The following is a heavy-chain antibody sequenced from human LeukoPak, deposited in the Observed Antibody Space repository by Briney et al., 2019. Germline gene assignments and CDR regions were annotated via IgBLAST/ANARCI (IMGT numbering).Heavy chain of an antibody. CDR2: IYYSGST. CDR1: GGSFSGYY. D-gene: IGHD4-17*01. J-gene: IGHJ4*02. V-gene: IGHV4-34*01. CDR3: ASGDYVRSLDY. Sequence: SETLSLTCAVYGGSFSGYYWSWIRQPPGKGLEWIGSIYYSGSTNYNPSLKSRVTISVDTSKNQFSLKLSSVTAADTAVYYCASGDYVRSLDYWGQGTLVTVSS.